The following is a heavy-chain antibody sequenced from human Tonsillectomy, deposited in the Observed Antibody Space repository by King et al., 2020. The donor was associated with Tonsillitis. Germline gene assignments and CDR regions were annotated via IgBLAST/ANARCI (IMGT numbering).Heavy chain of an antibody. CDR2: IFSSGST. CDR1: GGSISSGSYY. Sequence: VQLQESGPGLVKPSQTLSLTCTVSGGSISSGSYYWSWIRQPAGKGLKWIGRIFSSGSTNYNPSLQSRVTMSVDTSKNQFSLKLSSVTAADTAVYYCARVGMDCSSSSCYSHYYYLDV. V-gene: IGHV4-61*02. D-gene: IGHD2-2*02. J-gene: IGHJ6*03. CDR3: ARVGMDCSSSSCYSHYYYLDV.